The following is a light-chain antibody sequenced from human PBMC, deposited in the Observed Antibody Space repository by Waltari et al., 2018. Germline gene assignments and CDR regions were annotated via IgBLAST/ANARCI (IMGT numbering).Light chain of an antibody. CDR1: QSVLSSSNNKNY. CDR2: WAA. CDR3: QQYYSTPYT. V-gene: IGKV4-1*01. J-gene: IGKJ2*01. Sequence: DIMVTQSPDPLAVYLGERATINCKSSQSVLSSSNNKNYLAWYQQKPGQPPKLLIYWAATRESGVPDRFSGSGSGTDFTLTISSLQAEDVAVYYCQQYYSTPYTFGQGTKLEIK.